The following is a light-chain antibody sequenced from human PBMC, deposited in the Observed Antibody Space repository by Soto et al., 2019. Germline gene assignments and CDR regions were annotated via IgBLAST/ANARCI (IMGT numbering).Light chain of an antibody. CDR1: SSNSGGRT. V-gene: IGLV1-44*01. J-gene: IGLJ1*01. CDR2: NNN. CDR3: ASWDDSRTAHD. Sequence: QSALTRPPSTCGTPGQRVTISCSGSSSNSGGRTVNWYQQVPGTAPKLLIYNNNQRPSGVPDRFAGSKSGTSASLAITGLQSEDEADDYCASWDDSRTAHDFGAGTKGTVL.